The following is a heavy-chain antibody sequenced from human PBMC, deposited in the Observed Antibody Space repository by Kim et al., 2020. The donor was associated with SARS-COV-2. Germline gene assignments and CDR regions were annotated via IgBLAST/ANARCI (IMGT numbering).Heavy chain of an antibody. V-gene: IGHV3-11*05. J-gene: IGHJ4*02. CDR2: SSYT. Sequence: SSYTNYADSVKGRFTISRDNAKNSLYLQMNSLRAEDTAVYYCARGIAAPNWGQGTLVTVSS. D-gene: IGHD6-6*01. CDR3: ARGIAAPN.